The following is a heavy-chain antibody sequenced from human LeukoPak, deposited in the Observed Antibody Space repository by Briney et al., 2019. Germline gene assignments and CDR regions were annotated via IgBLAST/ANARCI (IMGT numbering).Heavy chain of an antibody. V-gene: IGHV3-23*01. Sequence: GRTLRLSCAASGFTFSNYAMSWVRQAPGKGLEWVSGISGGSDNTYYADSVKGQFTISRDNSKNTLYLQMNSLRAEDTAVYYCAKDRGGSRLYEFDYWGQGTLVTVSS. D-gene: IGHD2-2*02. CDR2: ISGGSDNT. CDR1: GFTFSNYA. CDR3: AKDRGGSRLYEFDY. J-gene: IGHJ4*02.